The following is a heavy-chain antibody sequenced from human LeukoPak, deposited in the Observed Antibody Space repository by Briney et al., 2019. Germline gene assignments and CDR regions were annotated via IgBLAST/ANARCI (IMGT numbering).Heavy chain of an antibody. J-gene: IGHJ4*02. Sequence: SETLSLTCTVSGGSISSSSYYWGWIRQPPGKGLEWIGSIYYSGSTYYNPSLKSRVTISVDTSKNQFSLKLSSVAAADTAVYYCARHTTYGEIDYWGQGTLVTVSS. V-gene: IGHV4-39*01. CDR1: GGSISSSSYY. D-gene: IGHD4-17*01. CDR3: ARHTTYGEIDY. CDR2: IYYSGST.